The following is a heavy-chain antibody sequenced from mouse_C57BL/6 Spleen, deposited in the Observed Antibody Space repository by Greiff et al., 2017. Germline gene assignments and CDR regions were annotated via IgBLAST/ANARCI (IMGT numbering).Heavy chain of an antibody. J-gene: IGHJ2*01. CDR3: ANTPYYYGCSYFDY. CDR1: GYSITSGYY. D-gene: IGHD1-1*01. Sequence: DVQLVESGPGLVKPSQSLSLTCSVTGYSITSGYYWNWIRQFPGNKLEWMGYISYDGSNNYNPSLKNRISITRATSENQFFLKLMSVTTEDTATYYCANTPYYYGCSYFDYWGQGTTLTVSS. CDR2: ISYDGSN. V-gene: IGHV3-6*01.